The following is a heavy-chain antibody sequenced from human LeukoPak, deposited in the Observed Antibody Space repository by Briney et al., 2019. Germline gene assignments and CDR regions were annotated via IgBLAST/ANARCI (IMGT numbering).Heavy chain of an antibody. CDR3: ASDYYYDSSGDPWAFDI. CDR1: GFTFSSYS. D-gene: IGHD3-22*01. V-gene: IGHV3-21*01. CDR2: ISSSSSYI. J-gene: IGHJ3*02. Sequence: PGGSLRLSCAASGFTFSSYSMNWVRQAPGKGLEWVSSISSSSSYIYYADSVKGRFTISRDNAKNSLYLQMNSLRAEDTAVYYCASDYYYDSSGDPWAFDIWGQGTMVTVSS.